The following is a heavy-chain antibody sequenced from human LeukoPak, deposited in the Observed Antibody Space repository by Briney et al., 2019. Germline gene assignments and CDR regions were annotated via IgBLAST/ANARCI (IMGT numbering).Heavy chain of an antibody. CDR2: ISRSGSTI. CDR1: GFTFSRYE. CDR3: ARARDYGDYVNWFDP. V-gene: IGHV3-48*03. D-gene: IGHD4-17*01. J-gene: IGHJ5*02. Sequence: PGGSLRLSCAASGFTFSRYEMNWVRQAPGKGLEWVSYISRSGSTIYYADSVKGRFTISRDNAKNSLYLQMNSLRAEDTAVYYCARARDYGDYVNWFDPWGQGTLDTVSP.